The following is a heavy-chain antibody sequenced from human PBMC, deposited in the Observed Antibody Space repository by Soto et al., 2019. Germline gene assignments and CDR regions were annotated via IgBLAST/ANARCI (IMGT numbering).Heavy chain of an antibody. D-gene: IGHD3-9*01. J-gene: IGHJ4*02. V-gene: IGHV3-23*01. CDR3: AKIFYYYDSLTGYSEGLGYFDY. Sequence: GGSLRLSCAASGFTFSSYAMSWVRQAPGKGLEWVSAISGSGGSTYYADSVKGRFTISRDNSKNTLYLQMNSLRAEDTAVYYCAKIFYYYDSLTGYSEGLGYFDYWGQGTLVTVSS. CDR2: ISGSGGST. CDR1: GFTFSSYA.